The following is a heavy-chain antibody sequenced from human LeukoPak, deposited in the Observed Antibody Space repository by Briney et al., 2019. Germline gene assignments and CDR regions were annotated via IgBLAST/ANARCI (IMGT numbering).Heavy chain of an antibody. Sequence: GESLKISCEGSGYSFSNYWIGWVRQMPGKDLEWIGIIFPGDSDTRYSPSFQGQVTISAAKSISTAYLQWSSLKASDTAMYYCARHALAGATQSYFDYWGQGTLVTVSS. V-gene: IGHV5-51*01. D-gene: IGHD1-26*01. CDR3: ARHALAGATQSYFDY. CDR2: IFPGDSDT. CDR1: GYSFSNYW. J-gene: IGHJ4*02.